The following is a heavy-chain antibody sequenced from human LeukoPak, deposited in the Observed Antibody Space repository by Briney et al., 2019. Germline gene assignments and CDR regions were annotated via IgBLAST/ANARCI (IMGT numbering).Heavy chain of an antibody. D-gene: IGHD3-10*01. V-gene: IGHV3-30*18. CDR2: ISSDGSNK. Sequence: GGSLRLSCIASGFTFSNYGMHWVRQAPGKGLEWVAVISSDGSNKYYADSVKGRFTISRDDSKNTLYLQVNSLRADDTAVYYCAKRGPIYSASPGNYFDYWGQGTLVTVSS. CDR3: AKRGPIYSASPGNYFDY. J-gene: IGHJ4*02. CDR1: GFTFSNYG.